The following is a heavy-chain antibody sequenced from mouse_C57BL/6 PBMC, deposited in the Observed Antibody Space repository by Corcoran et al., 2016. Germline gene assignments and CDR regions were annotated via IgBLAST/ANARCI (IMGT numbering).Heavy chain of an antibody. CDR1: GYTFTTYG. J-gene: IGHJ3*01. CDR3: ARDDWDGWFAY. D-gene: IGHD4-1*01. CDR2: INTYSGVP. V-gene: IGHV9-3*01. Sequence: QIQLVQSGPELKKPGETVKISCKASGYTFTTYGMSWVKQAPGKGLKWMGWINTYSGVPTYADDFNGRFAFSLETSASTAYLQINNLKNEDTATEYWARDDWDGWFAYWGQGTLVTVSA.